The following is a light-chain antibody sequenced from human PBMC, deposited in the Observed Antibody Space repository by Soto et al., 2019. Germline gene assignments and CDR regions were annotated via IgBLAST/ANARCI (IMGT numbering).Light chain of an antibody. CDR3: SSYTTGGTYV. V-gene: IGLV2-14*01. CDR1: SRGVGGYNS. Sequence: QSALTQPASVSGSPGLSIAISCTGTSRGVGGYNSVSWYQQQPGKVPKLMIYDVSNRPTGVSNRFSGSKSGNTASLTISGLQAEDEGDYSCSSYTTGGTYVFGTGTTLTVL. J-gene: IGLJ1*01. CDR2: DVS.